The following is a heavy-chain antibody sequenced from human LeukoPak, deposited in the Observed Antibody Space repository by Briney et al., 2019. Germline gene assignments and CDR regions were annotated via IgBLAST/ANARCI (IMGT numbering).Heavy chain of an antibody. J-gene: IGHJ4*02. Sequence: SETLSLTCTVSGGSISSYYWSWIRQTPGKGLEWIGYIYYSGSTNYNPSLTSRVTISVDTSKNQFSLKLSSVTAADTAVYYCARASRSSSPFDYWGQGTLVTVSS. CDR1: GGSISSYY. CDR3: ARASRSSSPFDY. V-gene: IGHV4-59*01. CDR2: IYYSGST. D-gene: IGHD6-13*01.